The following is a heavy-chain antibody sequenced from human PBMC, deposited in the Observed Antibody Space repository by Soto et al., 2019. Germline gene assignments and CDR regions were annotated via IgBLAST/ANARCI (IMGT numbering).Heavy chain of an antibody. V-gene: IGHV1-69*02. CDR2: IIPILGIA. CDR3: ARGRVFXVVMLDSDYYYMDV. Sequence: SVKVSCKASGGTFSSYTISWVRQAPGQGLEWMGRIIPILGIANYAQKFQGRVTITADKSTSTAYMELSSLRSEDTAVYYCARGRVFXVVMLDSDYYYMDVWGKGTTVTVSS. CDR1: GGTFSSYT. D-gene: IGHD3-3*01. J-gene: IGHJ6*03.